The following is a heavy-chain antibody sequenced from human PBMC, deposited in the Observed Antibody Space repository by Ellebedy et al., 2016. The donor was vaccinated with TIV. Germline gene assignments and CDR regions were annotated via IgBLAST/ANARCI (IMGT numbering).Heavy chain of an antibody. CDR1: GFTFSSYW. D-gene: IGHD4-23*01. CDR2: IKQDGSEK. V-gene: IGHV3-7*03. CDR3: ARGIRWYHPGTFDY. Sequence: GESLKISXAASGFTFSSYWMTWVRQAPGKGLEWVANIKQDGSEKYYVDSVKGRFTISRDNSKNTLSLQMNSLRAEDTAVYYCARGIRWYHPGTFDYWGQGTLVTVSS. J-gene: IGHJ4*02.